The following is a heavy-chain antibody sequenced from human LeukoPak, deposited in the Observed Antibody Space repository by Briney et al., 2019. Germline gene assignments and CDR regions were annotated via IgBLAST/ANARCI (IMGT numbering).Heavy chain of an antibody. CDR1: GGSISSSSYY. V-gene: IGHV4-39*01. CDR3: ARHELVDTAMAPVPATCDC. CDR2: IYYSGST. Sequence: PSETLSLTCTVSGGSISSSSYYWGWIRQPPGKGLEWIGSIYYSGSTYYNPSLKSRVTISVDTSKNQFSLKLSSVTAADTAVYYCARHELVDTAMAPVPATCDCWGQGTLVTVSS. J-gene: IGHJ4*02. D-gene: IGHD5-18*01.